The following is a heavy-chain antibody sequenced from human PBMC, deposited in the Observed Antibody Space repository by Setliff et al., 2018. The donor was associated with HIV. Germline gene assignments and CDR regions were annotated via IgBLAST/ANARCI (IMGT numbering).Heavy chain of an antibody. J-gene: IGHJ3*01. CDR3: AKQRYYDGNDGFDV. D-gene: IGHD3-3*01. V-gene: IGHV3-23*01. Sequence: GRSLRLSCVASGFTFSTYAINWVRLAPGKGLEWVSSISGSGYPYYADSVKGRFTISRDNSKNTLFLQMDSLRAEDTALYYCAKQRYYDGNDGFDVWGQGTMVTVSS. CDR2: ISGSGYP. CDR1: GFTFSTYA.